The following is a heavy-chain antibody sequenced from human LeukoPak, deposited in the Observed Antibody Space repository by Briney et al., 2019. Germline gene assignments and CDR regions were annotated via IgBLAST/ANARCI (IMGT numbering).Heavy chain of an antibody. D-gene: IGHD6-6*01. Sequence: SETLSLTCTVSGGSISSYYWSWIRQPPGKGLEWIGNIYYSGSTNYNPSLKSRVTISVDTSKNQFSLKLSSVTAADTAVYYCARVSHSSSSRYYYYMDVWGKGTTVTVSS. J-gene: IGHJ6*03. CDR3: ARVSHSSSSRYYYYMDV. CDR1: GGSISSYY. CDR2: IYYSGST. V-gene: IGHV4-59*01.